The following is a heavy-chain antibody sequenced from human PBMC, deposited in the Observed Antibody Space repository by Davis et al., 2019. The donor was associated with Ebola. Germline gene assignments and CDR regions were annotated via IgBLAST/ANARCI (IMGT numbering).Heavy chain of an antibody. J-gene: IGHJ5*02. D-gene: IGHD6-19*01. CDR2: INHSGST. V-gene: IGHV4-34*01. Sequence: PSETLSLICTVSGGSISSYYWSWIRQPPGKGLEWIGEINHSGSTNYNPSLKSRVTISVDTSKNQFSLKLSSVTAADTAVYYCARDRQWLVTNWFDPWGQGTLVTVSS. CDR1: GGSISSYY. CDR3: ARDRQWLVTNWFDP.